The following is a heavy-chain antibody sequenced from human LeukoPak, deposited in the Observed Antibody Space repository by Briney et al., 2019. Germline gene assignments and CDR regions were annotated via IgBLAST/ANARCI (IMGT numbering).Heavy chain of an antibody. J-gene: IGHJ4*02. D-gene: IGHD4-17*01. CDR1: GFTFSSYG. CDR3: ARFPTVTTMGY. V-gene: IGHV3-48*03. Sequence: GGSLRLSCAASGFTFSSYGVNWVRQAPGKGPEWVSYISNSGSTIHYADSVKGRFTVSRDNAKKSLYLQMNSLRAEDTGVYYCARFPTVTTMGYWGQGTLVTVSS. CDR2: ISNSGSTI.